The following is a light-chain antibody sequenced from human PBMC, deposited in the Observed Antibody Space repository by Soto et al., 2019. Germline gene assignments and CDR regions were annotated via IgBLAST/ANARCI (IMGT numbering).Light chain of an antibody. CDR3: HQYATSSPT. CDR2: GGS. J-gene: IGKJ2*01. CDR1: QSIRVY. Sequence: DIQMTQSPSTLSASVGDRVTITCRASQSIRVYLAWYQQRPREAPKLLIYGGSSLESGVPSRFSGSGSGTEFTLTISSLQPTDFATYYCHQYATSSPTFGQGTKLEI. V-gene: IGKV1-5*01.